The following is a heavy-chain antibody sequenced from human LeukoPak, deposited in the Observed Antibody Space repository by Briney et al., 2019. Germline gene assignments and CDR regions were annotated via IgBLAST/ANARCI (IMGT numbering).Heavy chain of an antibody. CDR1: GGSISSNNW. Sequence: SETLSLTCAVSGGSISSNNWWSWVRQPPGKGLEWIGEISHSGSTGYNASLKSRVTISVDKSKNHFSLKLSSVTAADTAVYYCARNMVGETTFDYWGQGTLVTVSS. D-gene: IGHD2/OR15-2a*01. CDR2: ISHSGST. CDR3: ARNMVGETTFDY. V-gene: IGHV4-4*02. J-gene: IGHJ4*02.